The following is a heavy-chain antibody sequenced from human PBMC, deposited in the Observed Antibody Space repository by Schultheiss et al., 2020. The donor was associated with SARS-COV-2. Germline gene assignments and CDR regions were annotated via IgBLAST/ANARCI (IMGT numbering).Heavy chain of an antibody. CDR1: GFIFSSRA. CDR2: ISSSSSYI. D-gene: IGHD3-9*01. V-gene: IGHV3-21*04. J-gene: IGHJ4*02. CDR3: ASRVADAGF. Sequence: GGSLRLSCGVSGFIFSSRAFHWVRQAPGKGLEWVSSISSSSSYIYYADSVKGRFTISRDNAKNSLYLQMNSLRAEDTAIYYCASRVADAGFWGQGTLVTVSS.